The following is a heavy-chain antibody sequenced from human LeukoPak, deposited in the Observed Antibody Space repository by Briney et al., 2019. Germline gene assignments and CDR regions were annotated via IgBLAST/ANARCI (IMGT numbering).Heavy chain of an antibody. CDR1: GFTFSSYA. CDR2: ISYDGSNK. J-gene: IGHJ4*02. D-gene: IGHD4-17*01. Sequence: GGSLRLSCAASGFTFSSYAMHWVHQAPGKGLEWVAVISYDGSNKYCADSVKGRFTISRDNSKNTLYLQMNSLRAEDTAVYYCAREGDYGDYAVDYWGQGTLVTVSS. V-gene: IGHV3-30-3*01. CDR3: AREGDYGDYAVDY.